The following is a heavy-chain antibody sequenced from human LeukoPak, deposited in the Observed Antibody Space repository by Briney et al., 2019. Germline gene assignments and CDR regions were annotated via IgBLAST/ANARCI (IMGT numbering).Heavy chain of an antibody. V-gene: IGHV3-15*05. J-gene: IGHJ4*02. CDR1: GLNYNDAW. D-gene: IGHD1-26*01. CDR3: ARGIVGPTGDY. CDR2: IKSKGSGGTT. Sequence: GGSLRLSCTVFGLNYNDAWMSWVRQAPGKGLEWVGRIKSKGSGGTTDYAAPVKGRFTISRDNAKNTLYLQMNSLRAEDTAVYYCARGIVGPTGDYWGQGTLVTVSS.